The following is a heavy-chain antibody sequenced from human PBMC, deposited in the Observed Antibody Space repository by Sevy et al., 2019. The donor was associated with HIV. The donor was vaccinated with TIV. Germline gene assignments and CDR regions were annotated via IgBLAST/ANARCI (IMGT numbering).Heavy chain of an antibody. CDR2: IYYNGHI. CDR1: GGSITSLY. CDR3: AGENAWGRGYS. Sequence: SETLSLTCTVSGGSITSLYWNWIRQPPGKGLEWIANIYYNGHINYNPSLKSRVTLSLDTSKNQLSLRLSAVTAEDTAMYYCAGENAWGRGYSWGQGTLVTVSS. J-gene: IGHJ4*02. V-gene: IGHV4-59*08. D-gene: IGHD1-26*01.